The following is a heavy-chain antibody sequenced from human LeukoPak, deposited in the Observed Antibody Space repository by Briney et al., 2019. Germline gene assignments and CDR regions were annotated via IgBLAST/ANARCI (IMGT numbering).Heavy chain of an antibody. CDR3: ARDGGYCSGGSCYQFDY. CDR1: GYSISSGYY. CDR2: IYHSGST. V-gene: IGHV4-38-2*02. J-gene: IGHJ4*02. Sequence: SETLSLTCAVSGYSISSGYYWGWIRQPPGKGLEWIGRIYHSGSTYYNPSLKSRVTISVDTSKNQFSLKLSSVTAADTAVYYCARDGGYCSGGSCYQFDYWGQGTLVTVSS. D-gene: IGHD2-15*01.